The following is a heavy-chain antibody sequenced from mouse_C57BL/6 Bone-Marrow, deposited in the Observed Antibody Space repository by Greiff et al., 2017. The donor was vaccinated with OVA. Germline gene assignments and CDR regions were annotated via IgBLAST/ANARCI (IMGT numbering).Heavy chain of an antibody. CDR2: IYPGNSDT. D-gene: IGHD1-1*01. Sequence: EVQLQQSGTVLARPGASVKMSCKTSGYTFTSYWMHWVKQRPGQGLEWIGAIYPGNSDTSYNQKFKGKAKLTAVTSASTAYMELSSLTNEDSAVYYCTRGGATVVEGYYAMDYWGQGTSVTVSS. CDR3: TRGGATVVEGYYAMDY. CDR1: GYTFTSYW. J-gene: IGHJ4*01. V-gene: IGHV1-5*01.